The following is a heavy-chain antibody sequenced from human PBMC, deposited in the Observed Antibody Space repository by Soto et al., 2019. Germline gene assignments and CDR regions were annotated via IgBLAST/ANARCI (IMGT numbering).Heavy chain of an antibody. J-gene: IGHJ5*02. CDR2: INHSGST. V-gene: IGHV4-34*01. CDR3: AREDTPNRFDP. Sequence: PSETLSLTCAVYGGSFSGYYWSWIRQPPGKGLEWIGEINHSGSTNYNPSLKSRVTISVDTSKNQFSLKLSSVTAADTAVYYCAREDTPNRFDPWGQGTLVTVSS. D-gene: IGHD5-18*01. CDR1: GGSFSGYY.